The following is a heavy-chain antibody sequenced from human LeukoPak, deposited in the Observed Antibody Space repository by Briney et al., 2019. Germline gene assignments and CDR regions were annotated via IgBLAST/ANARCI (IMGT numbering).Heavy chain of an antibody. J-gene: IGHJ4*02. V-gene: IGHV4-39*01. CDR2: IYYSGST. D-gene: IGHD5-12*01. Sequence: SETLSHTCTVSGGSISSSSYYWGWIRQPPGKGLEWIGSIYYSGSTYYNPSLKSRVTISVDTSKNQFSLKLSSVTAADTAVYYCASQGLPPDYWGQGTLVTVSS. CDR3: ASQGLPPDY. CDR1: GGSISSSSYY.